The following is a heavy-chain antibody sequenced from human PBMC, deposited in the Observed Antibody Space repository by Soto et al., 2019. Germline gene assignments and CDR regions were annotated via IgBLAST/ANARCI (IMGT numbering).Heavy chain of an antibody. Sequence: EVQLVESGGGLVQPGGSLRLSCVDSGFTFSSYWMSWVRQAPVKGLEGVGNIKQDGSEENYVDSVKGRFTISRDNAKNSMEVQMNSLRVEDTAVYYCARIAASGRGWDVWGQGTTVVVSS. CDR3: ARIAASGRGWDV. CDR1: GFTFSSYW. D-gene: IGHD6-13*01. CDR2: IKQDGSEE. V-gene: IGHV3-7*01. J-gene: IGHJ6*02.